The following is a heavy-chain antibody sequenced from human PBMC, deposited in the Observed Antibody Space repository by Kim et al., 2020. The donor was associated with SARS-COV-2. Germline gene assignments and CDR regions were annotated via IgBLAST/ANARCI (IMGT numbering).Heavy chain of an antibody. CDR3: AKDSDQETSQKTTYYYGSGTGY. J-gene: IGHJ4*02. Sequence: GGSLRLSCAASGFTFSSYAMSWVRQAPGKGLEWVSAISGSGGSTYYADSVKGRFTISRDNSKNTLYLQMNSLRAEDTAVYYCAKDSDQETSQKTTYYYGSGTGYWGQGTLVTVSS. D-gene: IGHD3-10*01. V-gene: IGHV3-23*01. CDR2: ISGSGGST. CDR1: GFTFSSYA.